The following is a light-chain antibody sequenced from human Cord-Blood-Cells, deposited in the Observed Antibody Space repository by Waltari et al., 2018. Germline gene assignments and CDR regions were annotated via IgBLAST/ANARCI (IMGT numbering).Light chain of an antibody. V-gene: IGKV1-39*01. CDR2: AAS. CDR1: QSISSY. Sequence: DIQMTQSPYSLSASVGDRVTITCRASQSISSYLNGYQQKPGKAPKLLIYAASSLQSGVASRFSGSGSGTDFTLTISSLQPEDFATYYCQQCYSTPQTFGQGTKVEIK. J-gene: IGKJ1*01. CDR3: QQCYSTPQT.